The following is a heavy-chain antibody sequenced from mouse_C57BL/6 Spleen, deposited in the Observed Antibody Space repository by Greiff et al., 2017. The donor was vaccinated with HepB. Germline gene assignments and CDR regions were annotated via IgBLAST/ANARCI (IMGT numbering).Heavy chain of an antibody. Sequence: QVQLQQPGAELVKPGASVKMSCKASGYTFTSYWITWVKQRPGQGLEWIGDIYPGSGSTNYNEKFKSKATLTVDTSSSTAYMQLSRLTSEDSAVYYCARMGFTTVVATEDYWGQGTTLTVSS. J-gene: IGHJ2*01. CDR1: GYTFTSYW. CDR2: IYPGSGST. D-gene: IGHD1-1*01. V-gene: IGHV1-55*01. CDR3: ARMGFTTVVATEDY.